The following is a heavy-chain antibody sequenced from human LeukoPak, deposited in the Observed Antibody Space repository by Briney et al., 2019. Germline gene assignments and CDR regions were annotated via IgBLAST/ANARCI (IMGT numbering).Heavy chain of an antibody. CDR3: ARENYCNGGSCYAEAFEI. CDR2: IHNSGGT. D-gene: IGHD2-15*01. V-gene: IGHV4-39*07. Sequence: SETLSLTCTVSGASISSSNYYWGWIRQPPGKGLEWIADIHNSGGTYYNPSLKNRVTISVDTSENQFSLKLSSVTAADTAVYFCARENYCNGGSCYAEAFEIWGQGTLVTVSS. CDR1: GASISSSNYY. J-gene: IGHJ3*02.